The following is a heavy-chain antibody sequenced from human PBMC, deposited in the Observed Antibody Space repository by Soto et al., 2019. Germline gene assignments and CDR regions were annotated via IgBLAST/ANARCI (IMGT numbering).Heavy chain of an antibody. CDR1: GFTFSSNW. Sequence: PGGSLRLSCVGSGFTFSSNWMTWVRQAPGKGLEWVGNIRQDGSEKNYVDSVKGRFTISRDNAKNTLYLQMNSLRVEDTAVYYCLRDRGHPDSFDFWGQGTMVTVSS. CDR2: IRQDGSEK. CDR3: LRDRGHPDSFDF. V-gene: IGHV3-7*01. D-gene: IGHD3-10*01. J-gene: IGHJ3*01.